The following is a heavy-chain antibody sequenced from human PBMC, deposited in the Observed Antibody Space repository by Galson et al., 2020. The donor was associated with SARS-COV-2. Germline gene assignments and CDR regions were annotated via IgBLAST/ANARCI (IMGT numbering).Heavy chain of an antibody. CDR1: GFTFSNAW. J-gene: IGHJ6*02. D-gene: IGHD2-2*01. V-gene: IGHV3-15*01. Sequence: GESLMISCAASGFTFSNAWMSWVRQAPGKGLEWVGRIKSKTDGGTTDYAAPVKGRFTISRDDSKNTLYLQMNSLKTEDTAVYYCTTDRDRDVVVSAAHFVYDYGMDVWGQGITVTVSS. CDR3: TTDRDRDVVVSAAHFVYDYGMDV. CDR2: IKSKTDGGTT.